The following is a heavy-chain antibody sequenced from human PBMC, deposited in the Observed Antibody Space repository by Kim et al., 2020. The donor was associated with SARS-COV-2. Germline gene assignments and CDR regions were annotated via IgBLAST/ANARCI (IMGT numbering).Heavy chain of an antibody. CDR1: GGSISSYY. CDR3: ARDHPPSVAGAFDI. Sequence: SETLSLTCTVSGGSISSYYWSWIRQPPGKGLEWIGYIYYSGSTNYNPSLKSRVTISVDTSKNQFSLKLSSVTAADTAVYYCARDHPPSVAGAFDIWGQGTMVTVSS. D-gene: IGHD3-10*01. CDR2: IYYSGST. V-gene: IGHV4-59*13. J-gene: IGHJ3*02.